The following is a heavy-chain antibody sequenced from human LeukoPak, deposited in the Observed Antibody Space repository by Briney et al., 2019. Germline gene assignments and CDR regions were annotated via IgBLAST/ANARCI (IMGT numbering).Heavy chain of an antibody. CDR2: INPSGGST. D-gene: IGHD6-6*01. Sequence: ASVKVSCKASGYTFTSYYMHWVRQAPGQGLEWMGIINPSGGSTSYAQKFQGRVTMTRDTSTSTVYMELSSLRSEDTAVYYCARDGPRIAALGEDFDYWGHGTWSPSPQ. CDR1: GYTFTSYY. CDR3: ARDGPRIAALGEDFDY. V-gene: IGHV1-46*01. J-gene: IGHJ4*01.